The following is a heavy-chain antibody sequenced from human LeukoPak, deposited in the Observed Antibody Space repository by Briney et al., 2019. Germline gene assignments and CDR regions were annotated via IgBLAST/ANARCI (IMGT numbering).Heavy chain of an antibody. CDR2: INWNGGST. CDR1: GYTFDDYG. CDR3: ASGGIYYGAAFDF. D-gene: IGHD1-26*01. V-gene: IGHV3-20*04. Sequence: GPLRLSCTPSGYTFDDYGMSWVRQAPGKGLVWVSGINWNGGSTGYADSVKGRFTISRDNAKNSLYLQMNSLRAEDTALYYCASGGIYYGAAFDFWGQGTLVTVSS. J-gene: IGHJ4*02.